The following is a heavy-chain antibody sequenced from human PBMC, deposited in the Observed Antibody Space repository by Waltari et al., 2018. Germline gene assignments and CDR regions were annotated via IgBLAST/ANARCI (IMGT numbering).Heavy chain of an antibody. CDR3: ARRDSSGYNDAFDI. Sequence: QVQLVQSGAEVKKPGASVKVSCKASGYTFTGYYMPWVRQAPGQGLEWMGLINPNSGGTNYAQKFQGRVTMTRDTSISTAYMELSRLRSDDTAVYYCARRDSSGYNDAFDIWGQGTMVTVSS. V-gene: IGHV1-2*06. J-gene: IGHJ3*02. D-gene: IGHD3-22*01. CDR2: INPNSGGT. CDR1: GYTFTGYY.